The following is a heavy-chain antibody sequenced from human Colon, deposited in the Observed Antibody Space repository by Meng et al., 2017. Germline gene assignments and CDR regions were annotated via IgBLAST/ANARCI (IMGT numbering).Heavy chain of an antibody. CDR1: GTPISRSNW. D-gene: IGHD3-10*01. Sequence: QVQVQESGPGLVKPWGTLSLPCVASGTPISRSNWWTWVRQAPGRGLEWIGEIYHIGSTNYNPSLKSRVTILVDESKNEFSLKLTSVTAADTAVYYCARENDSGNSYDHWGRGTLVTVSS. V-gene: IGHV4-4*02. CDR2: IYHIGST. CDR3: ARENDSGNSYDH. J-gene: IGHJ4*02.